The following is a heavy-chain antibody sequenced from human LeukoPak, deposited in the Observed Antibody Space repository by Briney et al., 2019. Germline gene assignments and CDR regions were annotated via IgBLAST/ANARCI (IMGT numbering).Heavy chain of an antibody. CDR3: ARGYSRSSDYFDY. Sequence: SETLSLTCAVYGGSFSGYYGSWIRQPPGKGLEWIGEINHSGSTNYNPSLKSRVTISVDTSKNQFSLKLSSVTAADTAVYYCARGYSRSSDYFDYWGQGTLVTVSS. D-gene: IGHD6-6*01. J-gene: IGHJ4*02. V-gene: IGHV4-34*01. CDR1: GGSFSGYY. CDR2: INHSGST.